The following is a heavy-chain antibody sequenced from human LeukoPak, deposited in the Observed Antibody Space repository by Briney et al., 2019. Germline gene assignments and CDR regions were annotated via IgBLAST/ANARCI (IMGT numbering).Heavy chain of an antibody. V-gene: IGHV3-20*04. J-gene: IGHJ4*02. D-gene: IGHD3-22*01. Sequence: GGSLRLSCAASGFTFDDYGMSWVRQAPGKGLEWVSGINWNGGSTGYADSVKGRFTISRDNAKNSLYLQMNSRRAEDTALYYCARASYYYDSSGDYIFDYCGQGTLVTVSS. CDR2: INWNGGST. CDR3: ARASYYYDSSGDYIFDY. CDR1: GFTFDDYG.